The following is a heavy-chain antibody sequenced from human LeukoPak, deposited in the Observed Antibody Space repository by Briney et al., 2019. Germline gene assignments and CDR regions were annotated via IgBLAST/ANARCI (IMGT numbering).Heavy chain of an antibody. D-gene: IGHD4-11*01. V-gene: IGHV4-59*01. CDR3: ARISYSNYGGHFDY. CDR1: GGSISSYY. Sequence: ASETLSLTCTVSGGSISSYYWSWIRQPPGKGLEWIGYIHYSGITNYNPSLKSRVTISVDTSKNQFSLKLSSVTAADTAVYYCARISYSNYGGHFDYWGQGTLVTVSS. J-gene: IGHJ4*02. CDR2: IHYSGIT.